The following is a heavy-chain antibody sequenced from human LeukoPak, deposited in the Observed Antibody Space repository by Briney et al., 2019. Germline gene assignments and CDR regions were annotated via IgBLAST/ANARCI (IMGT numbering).Heavy chain of an antibody. CDR1: GGSISSHY. Sequence: SETLSLTCTVSGGSISSHYWSWTRQPPGKGLEWIGYIYYSGSTNYNPSLKSRVTISVDTSKNQFSLKLSSVTAADTAVYYCARRIAVAGGYFDYWGQGTLVTVSS. CDR2: IYYSGST. CDR3: ARRIAVAGGYFDY. J-gene: IGHJ4*02. D-gene: IGHD6-19*01. V-gene: IGHV4-59*08.